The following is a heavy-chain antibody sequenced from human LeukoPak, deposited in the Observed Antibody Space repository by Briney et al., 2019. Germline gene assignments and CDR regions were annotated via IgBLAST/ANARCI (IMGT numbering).Heavy chain of an antibody. J-gene: IGHJ5*02. Sequence: PSETLSLTCTVSGNSISSGDNYWSWIRQPAGKGLEWIGRIYTSGSTNYNPSLKSRVTISEDTSKNQFSLKLTSVTAADTAVYYCARDLFTSSWYRWFDPWGQGTLVTVSS. CDR2: IYTSGST. CDR1: GNSISSGDNY. D-gene: IGHD6-13*01. CDR3: ARDLFTSSWYRWFDP. V-gene: IGHV4-61*02.